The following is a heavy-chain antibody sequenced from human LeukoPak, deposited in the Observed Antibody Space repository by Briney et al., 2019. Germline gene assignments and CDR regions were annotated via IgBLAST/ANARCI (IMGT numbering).Heavy chain of an antibody. D-gene: IGHD6-13*01. CDR3: ASFLAAAGIAFDI. CDR1: GGTFSSYA. Sequence: ASVKGSCKASGGTFSSYAISWVRQAPGQGLEWMGGIIPIFGTANYAQKFQGRVTITADESTSTAYMELSSLRSEDTAVYYCASFLAAAGIAFDIWGQGTMVTVSS. V-gene: IGHV1-69*13. J-gene: IGHJ3*02. CDR2: IIPIFGTA.